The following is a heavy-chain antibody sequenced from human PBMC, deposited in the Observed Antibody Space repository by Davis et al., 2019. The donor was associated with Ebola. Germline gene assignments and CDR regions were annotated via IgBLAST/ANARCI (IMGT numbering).Heavy chain of an antibody. V-gene: IGHV3-30*03. Sequence: PGGSLRLSCAASGFTFSSYGMHWVRQAPGKGLEWVAVISYDGSNKYYADSVKGRFTISRDNSENTLYLQMNSLRAEDTAVYYCARDSDSGSYPIDYWGQGTLVTVSS. CDR2: ISYDGSNK. CDR3: ARDSDSGSYPIDY. D-gene: IGHD1-26*01. CDR1: GFTFSSYG. J-gene: IGHJ4*02.